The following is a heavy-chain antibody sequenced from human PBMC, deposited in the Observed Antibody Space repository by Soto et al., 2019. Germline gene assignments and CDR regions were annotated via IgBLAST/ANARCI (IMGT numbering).Heavy chain of an antibody. Sequence: QVQLQESGPGLVKPSQTLSLTCTVSGGSISSGDYYWSWIRQPPGKGLEWIGYIYYSGSTYYNPSLKSRVTISVDPSKTQVSLKLSCVTAADTAVYYCARGGTYYAFWSGYSIDYWGQGTLVTVSS. CDR1: GGSISSGDYY. V-gene: IGHV4-30-4*01. CDR2: IYYSGST. J-gene: IGHJ4*02. CDR3: ARGGTYYAFWSGYSIDY. D-gene: IGHD3-3*01.